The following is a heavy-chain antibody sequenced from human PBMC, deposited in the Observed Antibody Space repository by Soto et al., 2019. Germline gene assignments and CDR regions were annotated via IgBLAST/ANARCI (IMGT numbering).Heavy chain of an antibody. CDR3: ARDCPRWELLPYFDY. CDR2: ISAYNGNT. J-gene: IGHJ4*02. CDR1: GYTFTSYG. D-gene: IGHD1-26*01. Sequence: QVPLVQSGAEVKKPGASVKVSCKASGYTFTSYGISWVRQAPGQGLEWMGWISAYNGNTNYAQKLQGRVTMTTDTSTSTAYMELRSLRSDDTAVYYCARDCPRWELLPYFDYWGQGTLVTVSS. V-gene: IGHV1-18*04.